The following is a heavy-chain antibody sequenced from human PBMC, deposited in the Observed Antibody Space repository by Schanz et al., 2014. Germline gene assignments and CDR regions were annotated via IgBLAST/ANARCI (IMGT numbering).Heavy chain of an antibody. V-gene: IGHV3-74*01. J-gene: IGHJ4*02. CDR1: GFTFSAYA. Sequence: VQLVDSGGGVVQPGRSLRLSCAASGFTFSAYAMHWVRQAPGKGLEWVSRIDADGNSTSYADSVKGRFTISRDNAKNTLYLQLNSLRAEDTAVYYCARDRVQYSSGWYSDSWGQGTLVTVSS. CDR2: IDADGNST. CDR3: ARDRVQYSSGWYSDS. D-gene: IGHD6-19*01.